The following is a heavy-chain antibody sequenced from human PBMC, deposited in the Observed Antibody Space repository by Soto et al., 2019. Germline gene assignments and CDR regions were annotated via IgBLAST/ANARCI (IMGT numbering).Heavy chain of an antibody. V-gene: IGHV3-73*01. Sequence: GSLTISCVPPGFNFSGSPMHWVRQAYGKGLEWVGRIRSKANSDATAYGASVKGRFTISRDDSKNTAYLQMNSLRAEDTAVYYCANSDWYNPDGYFQHWVQGTLVTVSS. CDR1: GFNFSGSP. CDR2: IRSKANSDAT. D-gene: IGHD6-19*01. J-gene: IGHJ1*01. CDR3: ANSDWYNPDGYFQH.